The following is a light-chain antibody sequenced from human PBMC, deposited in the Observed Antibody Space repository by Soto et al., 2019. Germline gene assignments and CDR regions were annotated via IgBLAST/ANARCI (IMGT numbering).Light chain of an antibody. CDR3: QQFNSYSQRLT. CDR1: QGISSA. CDR2: DAS. V-gene: IGKV1-13*02. J-gene: IGKJ4*01. Sequence: AIQLTQSPSSLSASVGDRVTITCRASQGISSAVAWYQQKLGKAPKLLIYDASSLESGVPSRFSGRGSGTDFTLTISSLQPEDFATYYCQQFNSYSQRLTFGGGTKVEIK.